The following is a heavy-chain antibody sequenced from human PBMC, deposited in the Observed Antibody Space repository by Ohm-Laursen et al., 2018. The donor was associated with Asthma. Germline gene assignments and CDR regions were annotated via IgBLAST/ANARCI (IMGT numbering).Heavy chain of an antibody. CDR1: GFIFTNYG. CDR3: ARDGSRSGHYPRPHDY. Sequence: SLRLSCSAPGFIFTNYGMHWVRQAPGKGLEWVAVIWYDGSNKYYGDSVKGRFTISRDNSKNTVDLQMNSLRAEDTAVYYCARDGSRSGHYPRPHDYWGQGTLVTVSS. CDR2: IWYDGSNK. J-gene: IGHJ4*02. D-gene: IGHD3-22*01. V-gene: IGHV3-33*01.